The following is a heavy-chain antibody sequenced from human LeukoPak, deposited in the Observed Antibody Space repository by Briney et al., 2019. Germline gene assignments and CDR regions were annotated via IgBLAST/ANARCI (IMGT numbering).Heavy chain of an antibody. D-gene: IGHD1-7*01. CDR3: ARLRVSGNYLYYFDY. CDR1: GGSISSYY. CDR2: IYTSGST. J-gene: IGHJ4*02. Sequence: PSETLSLTCTVSGGSISSYYWSWIRQPAGKGLEWIGRIYTSGSTNYNPSLKSRLTISVDTSKNQFTLKLSSVTAADTAVYYCARLRVSGNYLYYFDYWGQGTLVTVSS. V-gene: IGHV4-4*07.